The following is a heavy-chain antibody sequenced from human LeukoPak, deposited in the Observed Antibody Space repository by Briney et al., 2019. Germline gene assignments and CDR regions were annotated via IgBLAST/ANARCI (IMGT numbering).Heavy chain of an antibody. J-gene: IGHJ4*02. CDR2: FYYSGST. V-gene: IGHV4-59*08. CDR1: GDSMRNYY. D-gene: IGHD3-3*01. Sequence: SETLSLTCNFCGDSMRNYYWTWIRQSPGRGLEYIGYFYYSGSTNYNASLPGRVTILGETSKNQFSLELRSVTAADTAVYYCARRRDDFWSGYFDYWGQGILVTVSS. CDR3: ARRRDDFWSGYFDY.